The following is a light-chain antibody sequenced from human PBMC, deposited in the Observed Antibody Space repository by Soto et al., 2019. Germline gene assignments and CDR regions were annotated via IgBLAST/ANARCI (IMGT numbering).Light chain of an antibody. CDR1: QSVGSN. J-gene: IGKJ2*01. CDR3: QQYHNWPPFT. V-gene: IGKV3-15*01. Sequence: EIVMTQSPATLSVSPGKRVTLSCRASQSVGSNLAWYQQKPGQAPRLLIYGASTRATGIPARFSGSGSGTEFTLTISSLQSEDFAVYYCQQYHNWPPFTFGQGTKLEIK. CDR2: GAS.